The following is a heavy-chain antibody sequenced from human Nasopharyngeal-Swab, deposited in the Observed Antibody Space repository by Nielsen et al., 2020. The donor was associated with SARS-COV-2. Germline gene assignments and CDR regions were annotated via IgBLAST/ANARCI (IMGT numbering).Heavy chain of an antibody. J-gene: IGHJ4*02. CDR2: ISSSSSYI. D-gene: IGHD3-10*01. V-gene: IGHV3-21*01. CDR1: GLTFSGHW. CDR3: ARGHSGANY. Sequence: GESLKISCAASGLTFSGHWMNWVRQAPGKRLEWVSSISSSSSYIYYADSVKGRFTISRDNAKNSLYLQMNSLRAEDTAVYYCARGHSGANYWGQGTLVTVSS.